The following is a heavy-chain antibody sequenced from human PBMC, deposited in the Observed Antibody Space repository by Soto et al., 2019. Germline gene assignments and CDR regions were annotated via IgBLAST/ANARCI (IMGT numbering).Heavy chain of an antibody. V-gene: IGHV4-34*01. J-gene: IGHJ6*02. CDR1: GGSFTGYS. Sequence: SETLSLTCAVYGGSFTGYSWTWIRQPPGKGLEWIGQINHSGSTIYSTSLKSRLTISVGTSKNQFSLELSSVTASDTAVYYCAREAGSNYYYFYALDVWGQGTTVTVSS. CDR3: AREAGSNYYYFYALDV. D-gene: IGHD4-4*01. CDR2: INHSGST.